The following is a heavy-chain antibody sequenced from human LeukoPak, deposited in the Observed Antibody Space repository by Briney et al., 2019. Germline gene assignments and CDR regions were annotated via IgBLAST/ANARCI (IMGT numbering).Heavy chain of an antibody. Sequence: SETLSLTCAVYGGSFSGYYCSWIRQPPGKGLEWIGEINHSGSTNYNPSLKSRVTISVDTSKNQFSLKLSSVTAADTAVYYCARGNDSSSISGDAFDIWGQGTMVTVSS. CDR2: INHSGST. V-gene: IGHV4-34*01. D-gene: IGHD6-6*01. CDR3: ARGNDSSSISGDAFDI. J-gene: IGHJ3*02. CDR1: GGSFSGYY.